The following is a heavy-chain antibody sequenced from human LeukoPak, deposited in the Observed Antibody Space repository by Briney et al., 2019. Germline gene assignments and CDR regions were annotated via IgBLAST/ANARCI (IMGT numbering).Heavy chain of an antibody. V-gene: IGHV3-23*01. CDR2: ISGSGGST. D-gene: IGHD2-21*01. J-gene: IGHJ4*02. CDR3: AKDRRAIRYDY. Sequence: GGSLRLSCAASGFTFSSYSMNWVRQAPGKGLEWVSAISGSGGSTYYADSVKGRFTISRDNSKNTLYLQMNSLRAEDTAVYYCAKDRRAIRYDYWGQGTLVTVSS. CDR1: GFTFSSYS.